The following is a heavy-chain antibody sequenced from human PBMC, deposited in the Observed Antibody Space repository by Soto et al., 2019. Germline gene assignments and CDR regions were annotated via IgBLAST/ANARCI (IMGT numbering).Heavy chain of an antibody. V-gene: IGHV4-34*01. Sequence: QVQLQQWGAGLLKPSETLSLTCAVYGGSFSGYYWSWIRQPPGKGVEWIGEINHSGSTNYNPSLKSRVTISVDTSKNQFSLKLSSVTAADTAVYYCARSFGWFGESRFFDYWGQGTLVTVSS. J-gene: IGHJ4*02. D-gene: IGHD3-10*01. CDR1: GGSFSGYY. CDR3: ARSFGWFGESRFFDY. CDR2: INHSGST.